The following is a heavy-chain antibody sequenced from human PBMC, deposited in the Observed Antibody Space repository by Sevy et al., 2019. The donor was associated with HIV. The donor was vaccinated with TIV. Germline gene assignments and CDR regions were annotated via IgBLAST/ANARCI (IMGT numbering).Heavy chain of an antibody. CDR2: IIPIFGTA. CDR1: GGTFSSYA. CDR3: ARVRGYYGSGSPYYFDY. Sequence: ASVKVSCKASGGTFSSYAISWVRQAPGQGLEWMGGIIPIFGTANCEQKFQGRVTITADESTSTAYMELSSLRSEDTAVYYCARVRGYYGSGSPYYFDYWGQGTLVTVSS. D-gene: IGHD3-10*01. V-gene: IGHV1-69*13. J-gene: IGHJ4*02.